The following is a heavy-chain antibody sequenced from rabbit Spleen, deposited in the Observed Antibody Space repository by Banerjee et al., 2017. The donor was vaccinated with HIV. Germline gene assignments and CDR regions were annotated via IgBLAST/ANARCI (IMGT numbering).Heavy chain of an antibody. CDR3: ARGSAAMTMVITGYYLKL. J-gene: IGHJ4*01. CDR1: GVSFSSSSY. CDR2: MDTGSSGFT. V-gene: IGHV1S45*01. D-gene: IGHD2-1*01. Sequence: QEQLVESGGGLVKPGASLTLTCTASGVSFSSSSYMCWVRQALGKGLEWIGCMDTGSSGFTYFATWAKGRFTCSKTSSTTVTLQMTRLTAADTTTYFCARGSAAMTMVITGYYLKLWGPGTLVTVS.